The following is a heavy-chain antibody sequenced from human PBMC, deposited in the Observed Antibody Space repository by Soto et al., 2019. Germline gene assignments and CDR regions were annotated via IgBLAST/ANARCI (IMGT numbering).Heavy chain of an antibody. V-gene: IGHV3-23*01. CDR1: GFTFSSYS. D-gene: IGHD3-10*01. CDR2: FRTSGDGGTT. CDR3: AKKVNSGPGSQYFDY. Sequence: VGSLRLSCAASGFTFSSYSRSWVRQAPGKGLEWVSGFRTSGDGGTTYYADSVKGRFTISRDNSKNMLFLQMNSLRAEDTAIYYCAKKVNSGPGSQYFDYWGQGTLVTVSS. J-gene: IGHJ4*02.